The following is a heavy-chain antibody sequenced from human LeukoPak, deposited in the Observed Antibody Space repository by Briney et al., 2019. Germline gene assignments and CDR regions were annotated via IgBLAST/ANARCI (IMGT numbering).Heavy chain of an antibody. J-gene: IGHJ5*02. CDR2: INHSGST. CDR3: ARQRYYGSGSYYRRWFDP. D-gene: IGHD3-10*01. Sequence: PSETLSLTCAVYGGSFSGYYWSWIRQPPGKGLDWIGEINHSGSTNYNPSLKRRVTISVDTSKNQFSLKLSSVTAADTAVYYCARQRYYGSGSYYRRWFDPWGQGTLVTVSS. V-gene: IGHV4-34*01. CDR1: GGSFSGYY.